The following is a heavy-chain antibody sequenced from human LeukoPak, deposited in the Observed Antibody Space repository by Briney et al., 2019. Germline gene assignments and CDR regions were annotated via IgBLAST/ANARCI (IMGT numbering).Heavy chain of an antibody. CDR1: GGTFSSYA. D-gene: IGHD3-22*01. CDR2: IIPIFGTA. CDR3: ARVPAPYAYDTSGYDS. J-gene: IGHJ4*02. V-gene: IGHV1-69*13. Sequence: SVKVSCKASGGTFSSYAISWVRQAPGQGLEWMGGIIPIFGTANYAQKFQGRVTITADESTSTAYMELSSLRSEDTAVYYCARVPAPYAYDTSGYDSWGQGTLVTVSS.